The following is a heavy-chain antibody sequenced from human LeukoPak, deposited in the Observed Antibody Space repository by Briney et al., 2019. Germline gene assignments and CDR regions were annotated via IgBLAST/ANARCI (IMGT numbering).Heavy chain of an antibody. Sequence: PSETLSLTCTVSGGTISSISYYWGWIRQPPGKGLEWIGSMYQNGNTYYNPSLKSRVTISVDTSKNQFSLKLSSVTDTDVHVYYCARQSAGVLSHFDSWGQGTPVTVSS. V-gene: IGHV4-39*01. CDR2: MYQNGNT. J-gene: IGHJ4*02. D-gene: IGHD2-8*01. CDR1: GGTISSISYY. CDR3: ARQSAGVLSHFDS.